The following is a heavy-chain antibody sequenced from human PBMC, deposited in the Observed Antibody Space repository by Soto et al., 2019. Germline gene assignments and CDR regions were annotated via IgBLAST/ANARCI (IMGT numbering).Heavy chain of an antibody. CDR1: GYTFTSYA. V-gene: IGHV1-3*01. Sequence: ASVKVSCKASGYTFTSYAMHWVRQAPGQRLEWMGWINAGNGNTKYAQKFQGRVTMTRDTSTSTAYMELRSLRSDDTAVYYCARTGCRSGGSCYSRSSDYWGQGTLVTVSS. D-gene: IGHD2-15*01. J-gene: IGHJ4*02. CDR2: INAGNGNT. CDR3: ARTGCRSGGSCYSRSSDY.